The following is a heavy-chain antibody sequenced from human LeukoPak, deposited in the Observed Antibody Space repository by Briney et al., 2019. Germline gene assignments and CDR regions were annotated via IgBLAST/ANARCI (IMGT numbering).Heavy chain of an antibody. CDR2: ISSSSSYI. CDR3: ARVYGSSLYYFDY. V-gene: IGHV3-21*04. CDR1: GFTFSSYS. D-gene: IGHD6-13*01. Sequence: GGSLRLSCAASGFTFSSYSMNWVRQAPGKGLEWVSSISSSSSYIYYADSVKGRFTISRDNAKNTLYLQMNSLRAEDTAVYYCARVYGSSLYYFDYWGQGTLVTVSS. J-gene: IGHJ4*02.